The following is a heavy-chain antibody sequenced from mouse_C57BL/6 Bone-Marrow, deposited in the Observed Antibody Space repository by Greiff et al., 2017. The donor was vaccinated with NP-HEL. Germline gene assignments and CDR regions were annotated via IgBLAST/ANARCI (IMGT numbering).Heavy chain of an antibody. CDR1: GFTFSDYY. J-gene: IGHJ4*01. Sequence: EVKVVESEGGLVQPGSSMKLSCTASGFTFSDYYMAWVCQVPERGLEWVANFNYVGSSTYYLDFLYSRFIFLSAISMNILYLQMRRLRSEDTATYYCAREGGLRRRTYAMDYWGQGTSVTVSS. V-gene: IGHV5-16*01. CDR2: FNYVGSST. D-gene: IGHD2-4*01. CDR3: AREGGLRRRTYAMDY.